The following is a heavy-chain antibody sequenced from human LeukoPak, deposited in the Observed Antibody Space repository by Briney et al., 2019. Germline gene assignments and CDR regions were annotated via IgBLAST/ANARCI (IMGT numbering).Heavy chain of an antibody. CDR3: ATLGYSYGTDY. Sequence: PSDTLSLTCTVSGDSISSGNYYWPWIRQPAGKGLECMGRIYTSGSTNYNPSLKSRVTISVDTSKNQFSLKLSSVTAADTAVYYCATLGYSYGTDYWGQGTLVTVSS. CDR1: GDSISSGNYY. V-gene: IGHV4-61*02. CDR2: IYTSGST. D-gene: IGHD5-18*01. J-gene: IGHJ4*02.